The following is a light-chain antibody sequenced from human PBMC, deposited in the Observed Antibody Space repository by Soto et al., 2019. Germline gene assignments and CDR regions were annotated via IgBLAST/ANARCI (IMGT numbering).Light chain of an antibody. CDR1: QSISNW. V-gene: IGKV1-5*01. CDR2: DAS. CDR3: QQYNSYSRT. Sequence: IRMTQSPSSFSASVGDRVTITCRASQSISNWLAWYQQKPGKAPKLLIYDASSLESGVSLRFSGSGSGTEFTLTISSLQPDDFATYYCQQYNSYSRTFGQGTKVDIK. J-gene: IGKJ1*01.